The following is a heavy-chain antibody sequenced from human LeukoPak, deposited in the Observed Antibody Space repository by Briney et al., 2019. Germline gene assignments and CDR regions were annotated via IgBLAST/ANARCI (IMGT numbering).Heavy chain of an antibody. J-gene: IGHJ4*02. D-gene: IGHD3-10*01. CDR2: IYYTGST. V-gene: IGHV4-61*08. CDR1: GGSIDSGDYY. CDR3: ARSYNSGSYYPYYFDY. Sequence: SETLSLTCTVSGGSIDSGDYYWGWVRQPPGKGLEWIGSIYYTGSTNYNPSLKSRITMSVDTSKNQFSLKLNSVTAADTAVYYCARSYNSGSYYPYYFDYWGQGTLVTVSS.